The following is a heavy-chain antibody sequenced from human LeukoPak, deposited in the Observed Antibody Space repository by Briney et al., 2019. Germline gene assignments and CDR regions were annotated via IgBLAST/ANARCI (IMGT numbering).Heavy chain of an antibody. CDR3: ARDKVVVVAAFIYYYYYGMDV. J-gene: IGHJ6*02. V-gene: IGHV4-39*07. D-gene: IGHD2-15*01. CDR1: GDSISTRDYY. Sequence: RASETLSLTCTVSGDSISTRDYYWGWIRQPPGKGLEWIGEINHSGSTNYNPSLKSRVTISVDTSKNQFSLKLSSVTAADTAVYYCARDKVVVVAAFIYYYYYGMDVWGQGTTVTVSS. CDR2: INHSGST.